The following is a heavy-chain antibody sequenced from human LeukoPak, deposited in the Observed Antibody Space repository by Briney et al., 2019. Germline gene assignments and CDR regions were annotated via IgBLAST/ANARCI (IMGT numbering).Heavy chain of an antibody. V-gene: IGHV4-30-2*01. D-gene: IGHD2-21*02. CDR2: IYHSGST. J-gene: IGHJ4*02. Sequence: PSETLSLTCAVSGGSISSGGYSWSWIRQPPGKGLEWIGYIYHSGSTYYNPSLKSRITISVDRSKNQFSLKLSSVTAADTAVYYCARGGTATDYFDYWGQGTLVTVSS. CDR3: ARGGTATDYFDY. CDR1: GGSISSGGYS.